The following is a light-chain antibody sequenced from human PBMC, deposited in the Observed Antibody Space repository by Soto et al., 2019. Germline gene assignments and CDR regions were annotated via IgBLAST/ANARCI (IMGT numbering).Light chain of an antibody. V-gene: IGLV1-40*01. J-gene: IGLJ2*01. CDR1: SSNIGAGYD. Sequence: QSVLTQPPSVSGAPGQRVTISGTGSSSNIGAGYDVHWYQQLPGTAPKLLIYGNNNRPSGVPDRFSGSRSGTSASLAITGLLAEDEADYYCQSYDSSLSGYVVFGGGTKLTVL. CDR3: QSYDSSLSGYVV. CDR2: GNN.